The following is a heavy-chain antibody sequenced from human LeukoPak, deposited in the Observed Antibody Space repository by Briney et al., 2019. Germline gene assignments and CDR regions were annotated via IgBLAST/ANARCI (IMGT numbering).Heavy chain of an antibody. CDR3: ARVGKHCSSTSCYYYYYGMDV. CDR2: IYYSGST. J-gene: IGHJ6*02. Sequence: SETLSLTCAVYGGSFSGYYWSWIRQPPGKGLEWIGYIYYSGSTNYNPSLKSRVTISVDTSKDQFSLKLSSVTAADTAVYYCARVGKHCSSTSCYYYYYGMDVRGQGTTVTVSS. CDR1: GGSFSGYY. D-gene: IGHD2-2*01. V-gene: IGHV4-59*01.